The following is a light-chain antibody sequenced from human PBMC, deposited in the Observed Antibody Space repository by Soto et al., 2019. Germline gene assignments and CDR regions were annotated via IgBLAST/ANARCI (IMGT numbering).Light chain of an antibody. Sequence: EMVLTQSPGTLSLSPGERATLSCRASQSVISTYLAWYQQKPGQAPRLLIYGASSRATGIPDRFSGSGSGTDFTLPISRLEPEDFAVYYCQQYRDSLGTFGQGTKVDIK. V-gene: IGKV3-20*01. CDR2: GAS. J-gene: IGKJ1*01. CDR1: QSVISTY. CDR3: QQYRDSLGT.